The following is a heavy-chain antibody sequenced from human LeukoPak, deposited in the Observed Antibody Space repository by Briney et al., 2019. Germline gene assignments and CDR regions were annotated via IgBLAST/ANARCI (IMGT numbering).Heavy chain of an antibody. V-gene: IGHV1-69*05. CDR2: IIPIFGTA. CDR1: GGTFSSYA. J-gene: IGHJ4*02. CDR3: ARAPDIAARQYYFDY. D-gene: IGHD6-6*01. Sequence: ASVKVSCKASGGTFSSYAISWVRQAPGQGLEWMGRIIPIFGTANYAQKFQGRVTITTDESTSTAYMELSSLRSEDTAVYYCARAPDIAARQYYFDYWGQGTLVTVSS.